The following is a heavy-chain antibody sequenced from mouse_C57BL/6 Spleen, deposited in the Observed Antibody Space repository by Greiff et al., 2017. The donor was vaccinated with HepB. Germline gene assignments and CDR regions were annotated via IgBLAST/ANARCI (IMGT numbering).Heavy chain of an antibody. Sequence: EVHLVESGPGLVKPSQSLSLTCSVTGYSITSGYYWNWIRQFPGNKLEWMGYISYDGSNNYNPSLKNRISITRDTSKNQFFLKLNSVTTEDTATYYCARERLRVSNYEYFDVWGTGTTVTVSS. CDR3: ARERLRVSNYEYFDV. D-gene: IGHD2-5*01. J-gene: IGHJ1*03. CDR2: ISYDGSN. V-gene: IGHV3-6*01. CDR1: GYSITSGYY.